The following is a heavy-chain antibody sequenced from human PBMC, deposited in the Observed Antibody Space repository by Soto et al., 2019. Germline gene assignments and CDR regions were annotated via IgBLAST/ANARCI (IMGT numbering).Heavy chain of an antibody. J-gene: IGHJ5*02. CDR1: GGSISSGGYS. CDR3: ATQEVGGSYVYTFDP. CDR2: IYHSGST. Sequence: SETLSLTCAVSGGSISSGGYSWSWIRQPPGKGLEWIGYIYHSGSTYYNPSLKSRVTISVDRSKNQFSPKLSSVTAADTAVYYCATQEVGGSYVYTFDPWGQGTLVTVSS. D-gene: IGHD1-26*01. V-gene: IGHV4-30-2*01.